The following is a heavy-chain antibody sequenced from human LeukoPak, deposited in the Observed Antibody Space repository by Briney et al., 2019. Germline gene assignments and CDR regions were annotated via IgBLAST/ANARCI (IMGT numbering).Heavy chain of an antibody. J-gene: IGHJ4*02. Sequence: SETLSLTCTVSGGSISSGDYYWSWIRQSQGKGRGGFGYIYYSGSTYYNPSLKSRVTISVDTSKNQVSLKLRSVTAADTAVYYCARGHSSSLNFDYWGQGTLDTVSS. CDR1: GGSISSGDYY. D-gene: IGHD2-2*01. CDR3: ARGHSSSLNFDY. CDR2: IYYSGST. V-gene: IGHV4-30-4*08.